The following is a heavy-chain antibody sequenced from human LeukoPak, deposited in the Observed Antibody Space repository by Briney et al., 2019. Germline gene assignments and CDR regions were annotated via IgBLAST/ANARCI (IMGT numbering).Heavy chain of an antibody. CDR3: ARLLYDAFDI. Sequence: SETLSLTCTVSGGSISSYYWSWIRQPPGKGLEWIGYIYYSGSTNYNPSLKSRVTISVDTSKDQFSLKLSSLTAADTAVYYCARLLYDAFDIWGQGTMVTVSS. J-gene: IGHJ3*02. V-gene: IGHV4-59*01. CDR2: IYYSGST. D-gene: IGHD2-15*01. CDR1: GGSISSYY.